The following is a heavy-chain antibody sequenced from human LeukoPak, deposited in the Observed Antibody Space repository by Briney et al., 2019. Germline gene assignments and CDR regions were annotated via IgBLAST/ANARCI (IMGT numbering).Heavy chain of an antibody. J-gene: IGHJ4*02. CDR2: ITWNSGRI. D-gene: IGHD5-18*01. Sequence: PGRSLRLSCAASGFKYDDHAMHWVRPAPGKGLEWVSGITWNSGRIGYADSVKGRFTISRGNAKNSLYLQVNSLREEDTALYYCAKDRTAYSYGSIDHWGQGTLVTVSS. V-gene: IGHV3-9*01. CDR1: GFKYDDHA. CDR3: AKDRTAYSYGSIDH.